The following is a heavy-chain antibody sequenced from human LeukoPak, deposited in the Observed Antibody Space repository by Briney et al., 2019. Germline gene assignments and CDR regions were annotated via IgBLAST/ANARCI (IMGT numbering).Heavy chain of an antibody. D-gene: IGHD4-17*01. CDR1: GFTFSSYS. V-gene: IGHV3-21*04. J-gene: IGHJ4*02. Sequence: GGSLRLSCAASGFTFSSYSMNWVRQAPGKGLEWVSSISSSSSYIYYADSVKGRFTISRDNSKNTLYLQMNSLRAEDTAVYYCAKDGSDGDYFDYWGQGTLVTVSS. CDR2: ISSSSSYI. CDR3: AKDGSDGDYFDY.